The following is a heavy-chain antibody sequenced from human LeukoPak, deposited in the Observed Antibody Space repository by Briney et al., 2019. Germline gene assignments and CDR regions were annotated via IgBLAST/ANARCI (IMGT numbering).Heavy chain of an antibody. D-gene: IGHD3-22*01. CDR3: ARIPPPSNYYDSSFGVPH. J-gene: IGHJ3*01. V-gene: IGHV5-51*01. Sequence: GESLKISCKSSGYSFTSYWIGWVRQMPGKGLEWMGIIYPGDSDTRYSPSFQGQVTISADKSISTAYLQWSSLKASDTAMYYCARIPPPSNYYDSSFGVPHWGQGTMVTVSS. CDR2: IYPGDSDT. CDR1: GYSFTSYW.